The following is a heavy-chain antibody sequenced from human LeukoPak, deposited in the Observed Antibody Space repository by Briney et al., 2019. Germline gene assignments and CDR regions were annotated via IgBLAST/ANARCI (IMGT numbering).Heavy chain of an antibody. CDR2: IYIIGST. CDR3: ARPGYYDFWSGYYGNGMDV. V-gene: IGHV4-39*01. J-gene: IGHJ6*02. CDR1: GGSISSGGYY. D-gene: IGHD3-3*01. Sequence: PSETLSLTCTVSGGSISSGGYYWSWIRQPPGKGLEWLGRIYIIGSTYYNPSLKSRVTISVDTSKNQFSLKLSSVTAADTAVYYCARPGYYDFWSGYYGNGMDVWGQGTTVTVSS.